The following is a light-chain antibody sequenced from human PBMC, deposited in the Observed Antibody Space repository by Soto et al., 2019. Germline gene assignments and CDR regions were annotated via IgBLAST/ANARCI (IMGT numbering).Light chain of an antibody. J-gene: IGKJ4*01. CDR3: QQDHNSPPT. Sequence: AIQMAQSPSSLSASVGDRVTITCRASQGIGNDVGWYQQKPGKAPKLLLYAATTLQSGVPSRFSGTRSGTAFTLPISSLQLEDFEIFYCQQDHNSPPTFGGGTRVEIK. CDR1: QGIGND. V-gene: IGKV1-6*02. CDR2: AAT.